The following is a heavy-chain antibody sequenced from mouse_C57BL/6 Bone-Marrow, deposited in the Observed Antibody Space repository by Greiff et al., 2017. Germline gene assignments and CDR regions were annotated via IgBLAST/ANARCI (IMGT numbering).Heavy chain of an antibody. CDR1: GYTFTGYY. Sequence: QVQLQQPGPELVKPGTSVKLSCKASGYTFTGYYMQWVKQRPGQSLEWIGYIDPSNGCTSYNQKFKGKATLTVNTSSSTAYMQLRSLTSEDSAVDYCASACFDDGGQGTLVTVSA. V-gene: IGHV1-50*01. CDR3: ASACFDD. J-gene: IGHJ3*01. CDR2: IDPSNGCT.